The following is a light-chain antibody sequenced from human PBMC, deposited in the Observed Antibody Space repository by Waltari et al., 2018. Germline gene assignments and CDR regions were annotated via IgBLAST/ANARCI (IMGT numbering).Light chain of an antibody. CDR1: RSVGTY. CDR3: QQRSNWWT. J-gene: IGKJ1*01. V-gene: IGKV3-11*01. CDR2: EAS. Sequence: ETVLTQSPATLSLSPGERATLSCRASRSVGTYLDWYQHRPGQAPRLRIYEASKRATGIPARFSGSGSETDFTLTITSLDPEDFAVYYCQQRSNWWTFGQGTKVEIK.